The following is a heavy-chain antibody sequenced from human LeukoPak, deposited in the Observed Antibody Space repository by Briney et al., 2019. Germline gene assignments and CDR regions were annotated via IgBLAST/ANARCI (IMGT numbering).Heavy chain of an antibody. CDR3: ARRVNITVFGVHYYYYMDV. Sequence: GGSLRLSCAASGFTFSSYSMNWVRQAPGKGLEWVSSISSSSSTIYYADSVKGRFTISRDNAKNSLYLQMNSLRAEDTAVYYCARRVNITVFGVHYYYYMDVWGKGTTVTVSS. D-gene: IGHD3-3*01. J-gene: IGHJ6*03. CDR2: ISSSSSTI. CDR1: GFTFSSYS. V-gene: IGHV3-48*01.